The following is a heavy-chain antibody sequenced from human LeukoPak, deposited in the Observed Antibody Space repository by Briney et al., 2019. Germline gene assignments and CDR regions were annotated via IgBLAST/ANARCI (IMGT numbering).Heavy chain of an antibody. CDR2: ISWNSGSI. CDR3: AKGSVAGSHLFDY. V-gene: IGHV3-9*01. Sequence: GGSLRLSCAASGFTFDDYAMHWVRQAPGKGLEWVSGISWNSGSIGYADSVKGRFTISRDNAKNSLYLQMNSLRAEDTALYYCAKGSVAGSHLFDYWGQGTLVTVSS. D-gene: IGHD6-19*01. CDR1: GFTFDDYA. J-gene: IGHJ4*02.